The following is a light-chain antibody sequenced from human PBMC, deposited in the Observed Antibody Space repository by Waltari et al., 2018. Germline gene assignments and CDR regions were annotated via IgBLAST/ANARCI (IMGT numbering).Light chain of an antibody. CDR2: GAS. V-gene: IGKV3-20*01. Sequence: EIVLTQSPGTLSLSPGERVTLPCRASHRLRNNALAWYQMRPGQAPMLLIYGASNRAAGIPDTFSGSGSGTDFTLTISRLEPEDFAVYYCQHYDVLLYTFGQGTKVEI. CDR1: HRLRNNA. CDR3: QHYDVLLYT. J-gene: IGKJ2*01.